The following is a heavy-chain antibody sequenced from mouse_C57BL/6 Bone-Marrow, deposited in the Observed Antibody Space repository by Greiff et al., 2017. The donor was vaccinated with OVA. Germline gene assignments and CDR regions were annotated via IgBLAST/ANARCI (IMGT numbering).Heavy chain of an antibody. V-gene: IGHV5-4*01. CDR2: ISDGGSYT. D-gene: IGHD1-1*01. J-gene: IGHJ1*03. Sequence: DVQLVESGGGLVKPGGSLKLSCAASGFTFSSYAMSWVRQTPEKRLEWVATISDGGSYTYYPDNVKGRFTISRDNAKNNLYLQMSHLKSEDTAMYYCAREGATVVATRYFDVWGTGTTVTVSS. CDR3: AREGATVVATRYFDV. CDR1: GFTFSSYA.